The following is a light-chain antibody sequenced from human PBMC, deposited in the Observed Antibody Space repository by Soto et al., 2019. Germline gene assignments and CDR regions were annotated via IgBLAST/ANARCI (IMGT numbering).Light chain of an antibody. CDR3: QQRSNWPWT. Sequence: EIVMTQSPATLSVSPGERATLSCRASQSVSTYLAWYQQALGQAPRLLIYDASNRAAGIPARFSGSGSGTDFTLTISSLEPEDFAVYYCQQRSNWPWTFGQGTKVDI. V-gene: IGKV3-11*01. CDR2: DAS. CDR1: QSVSTY. J-gene: IGKJ1*01.